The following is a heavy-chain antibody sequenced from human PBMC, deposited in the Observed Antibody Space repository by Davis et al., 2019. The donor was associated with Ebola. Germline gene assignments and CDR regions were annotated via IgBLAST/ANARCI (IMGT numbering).Heavy chain of an antibody. Sequence: PGGSLRLSCTASGFTFDDYGMTWVRQVPGKGLEWVSGIDWSGVTTLYADSVKGRFTISRDNAKKSLYLQMNSLRAEDTAMYYCAREDGSHPFFDYWGLGTQVTVSS. V-gene: IGHV3-20*04. D-gene: IGHD3-10*01. CDR2: IDWSGVTT. J-gene: IGHJ4*02. CDR1: GFTFDDYG. CDR3: AREDGSHPFFDY.